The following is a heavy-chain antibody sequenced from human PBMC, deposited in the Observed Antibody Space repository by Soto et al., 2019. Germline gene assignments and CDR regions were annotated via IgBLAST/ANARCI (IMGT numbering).Heavy chain of an antibody. D-gene: IGHD5-12*01. CDR2: IWYAGSNK. V-gene: IGHV3-33*01. Sequence: QVQLLESGGAVVQPGRSLRLSCAASGFTFSSYGMHRVRQAPGKGLEWGAVIWYAGSNKYYADSVKGRLTISRDNSKNALYLQMNSLRAEDTAVYYCARDEAGYTKGVDYWGQGTLVTVSS. CDR3: ARDEAGYTKGVDY. J-gene: IGHJ4*02. CDR1: GFTFSSYG.